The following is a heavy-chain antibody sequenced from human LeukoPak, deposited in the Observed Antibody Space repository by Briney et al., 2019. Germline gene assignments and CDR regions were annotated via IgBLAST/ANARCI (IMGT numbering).Heavy chain of an antibody. V-gene: IGHV2-70*04. CDR3: ARIVGDGYSDY. Sequence: SGPALVKPTQTLTLTCTFSGFSLSTSGMRVSWIRQPPGKALEWLARIDWEDDKFYSTSLKTRPTISKDTSKNQVVLTMTNMDPVDTATYYCARIVGDGYSDYWGQGTLVTVSS. J-gene: IGHJ4*02. D-gene: IGHD5-24*01. CDR1: GFSLSTSGMR. CDR2: IDWEDDK.